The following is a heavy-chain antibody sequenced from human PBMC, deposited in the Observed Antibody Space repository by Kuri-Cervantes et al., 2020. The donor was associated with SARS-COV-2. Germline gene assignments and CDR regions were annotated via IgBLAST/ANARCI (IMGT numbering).Heavy chain of an antibody. V-gene: IGHV4-39*01. CDR2: IYYSGST. Sequence: SETLSLTCTVSGDSISSSAYYWGWIRQPPGKGLEWIGSIYYSGSTYYNPSLKSRVTISVDTSKNQFSLKLTSVTAADTAVYYCARGRPNFDYWGQGTLVTVSS. J-gene: IGHJ4*02. CDR3: ARGRPNFDY. D-gene: IGHD1-1*01. CDR1: GDSISSSAYY.